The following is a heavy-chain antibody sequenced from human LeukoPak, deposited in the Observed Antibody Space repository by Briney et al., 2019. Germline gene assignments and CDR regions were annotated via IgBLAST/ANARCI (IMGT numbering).Heavy chain of an antibody. Sequence: PSETLSLTCTVSGGSISSSSYYWGWIRQPPGKGLEWIGSIYYSGSTYYNPSLKSRVTISVDTSKNQFSLQLNSVTPEDTAVYYCARWNHGFHWFDPWGQGTLVTVSS. CDR2: IYYSGST. D-gene: IGHD1-14*01. J-gene: IGHJ5*02. V-gene: IGHV4-39*07. CDR3: ARWNHGFHWFDP. CDR1: GGSISSSSYY.